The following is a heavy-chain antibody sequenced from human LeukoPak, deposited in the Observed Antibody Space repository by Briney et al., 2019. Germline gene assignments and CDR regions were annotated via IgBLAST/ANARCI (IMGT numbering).Heavy chain of an antibody. D-gene: IGHD5-18*01. Sequence: SQTLSLTCAISGDSVSSNSAAWNWIRQSPSRGLEWLGRTYYRSKWYNDYAVSVKSRITINPDTSKNQFSLQLNSVTPEDTAVYYCARGQLYSYGYRYYYYYMDVWGKGTTVTVSS. CDR1: GDSVSSNSAA. J-gene: IGHJ6*03. V-gene: IGHV6-1*01. CDR2: TYYRSKWYN. CDR3: ARGQLYSYGYRYYYYYMDV.